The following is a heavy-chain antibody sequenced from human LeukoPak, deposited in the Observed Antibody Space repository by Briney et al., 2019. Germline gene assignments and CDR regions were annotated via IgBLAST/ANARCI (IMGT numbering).Heavy chain of an antibody. D-gene: IGHD3-22*01. J-gene: IGHJ3*01. V-gene: IGHV1-2*02. CDR3: ARDLYYCESSGYSHHDAFDL. CDR2: INPNSGGT. CDR1: GYTFSVYD. Sequence: ASVKVSCKASGYTFSVYDMHWVRQAPGQGLEWMGWINPNSGGTNYAQKFQGRVTMTRDTSISTAYMELSRLRSDDTAVYYCARDLYYCESSGYSHHDAFDLWGRGPMVTVSS.